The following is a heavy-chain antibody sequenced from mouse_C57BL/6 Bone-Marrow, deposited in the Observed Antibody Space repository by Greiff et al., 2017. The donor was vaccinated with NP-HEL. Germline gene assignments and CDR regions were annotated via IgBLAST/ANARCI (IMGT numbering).Heavy chain of an antibody. Sequence: VQLQQSGTVLARPGASVKMSCKPSGYTFTSYWMHWVKQRPGQGLEWIGAIYPGNSDTSYNQKFKGKAKLTAVTSASTAYMELSSLTNEDSAVYYCTRRAYDGYYGLDYWGQGTTLTVSS. J-gene: IGHJ2*01. CDR3: TRRAYDGYYGLDY. V-gene: IGHV1-5*01. D-gene: IGHD2-3*01. CDR1: GYTFTSYW. CDR2: IYPGNSDT.